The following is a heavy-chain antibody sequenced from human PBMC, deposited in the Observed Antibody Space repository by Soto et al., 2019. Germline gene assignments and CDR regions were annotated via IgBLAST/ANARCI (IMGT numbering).Heavy chain of an antibody. J-gene: IGHJ6*02. V-gene: IGHV1-69*01. CDR3: ARGEGYYDSSGLEYYHGMDV. Sequence: QVQLEQSGAEVKKPGSSVKVSCKASGGTFRSHAIAWVRQAPGQGLEWMGVFIPIFGTSNYAQKFQGRISITADESRTTAYMELSTVTDEDTAAYYCARGEGYYDSSGLEYYHGMDVWGQGTTLTVSS. D-gene: IGHD3-22*01. CDR2: FIPIFGTS. CDR1: GGTFRSHA.